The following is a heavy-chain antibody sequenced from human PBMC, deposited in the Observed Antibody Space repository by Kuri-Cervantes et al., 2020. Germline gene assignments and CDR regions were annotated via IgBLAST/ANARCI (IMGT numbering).Heavy chain of an antibody. CDR2: IWFDGSSK. J-gene: IGHJ3*02. CDR1: GITFSNYG. CDR3: ARACSDVTCAQTVTDAFDI. Sequence: LSLTCAASGITFSNYGMHWVRQAPGKGLEWVAVIWFDGSSKYYADSVKGRFTISRDNSKNTQYLQMNSLRAEDTAVYFCARACSDVTCAQTVTDAFDIWGQGTLVTVSS. V-gene: IGHV3-33*01. D-gene: IGHD4-17*01.